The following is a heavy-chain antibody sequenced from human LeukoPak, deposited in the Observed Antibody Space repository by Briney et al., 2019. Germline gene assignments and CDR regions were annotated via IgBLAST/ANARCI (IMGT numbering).Heavy chain of an antibody. CDR1: GFTVSSNY. Sequence: QPGGSLRLSCAASGFTVSSNYMSWVRQAPGKGLEGVSVIYSGGSTYYADSVKGRFTISRDTSKNTLYLQMSSLRAEDTAVYYCARARNGGDFDYWGQGTLVTVSS. J-gene: IGHJ4*02. D-gene: IGHD3-16*01. CDR3: ARARNGGDFDY. V-gene: IGHV3-53*01. CDR2: IYSGGST.